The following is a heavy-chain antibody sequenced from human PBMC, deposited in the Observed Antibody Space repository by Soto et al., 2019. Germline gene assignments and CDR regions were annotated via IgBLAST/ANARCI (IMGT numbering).Heavy chain of an antibody. V-gene: IGHV3-11*03. D-gene: IGHD3-9*01. CDR3: ARRRPTGYYNY. CDR1: GFPFSDYY. J-gene: IGHJ4*02. CDR2: IGSSSSYT. Sequence: LRLSCAASGFPFSDYYMSWIRQAPGKGLEWVSSIGSSSSYTNYADSVKGRFTISRDNAKNSLYLQMKSLRAEDTAVYYCARRRPTGYYNYWGQGTLVTVSA.